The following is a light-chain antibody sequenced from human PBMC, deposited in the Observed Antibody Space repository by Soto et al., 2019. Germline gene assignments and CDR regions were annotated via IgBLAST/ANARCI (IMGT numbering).Light chain of an antibody. CDR1: QSVSSY. CDR3: QQYGSSPRT. CDR2: DAS. J-gene: IGKJ1*01. V-gene: IGKV3-20*01. Sequence: EIVLSQSPATLSLSPGERATLSCRASQSVSSYLAWYQQKPGQAPRLLIHDASSRATGIPARFSGSGSGTDFTLTISRLEPEDFAVYYCQQYGSSPRTFGQGTKVDIK.